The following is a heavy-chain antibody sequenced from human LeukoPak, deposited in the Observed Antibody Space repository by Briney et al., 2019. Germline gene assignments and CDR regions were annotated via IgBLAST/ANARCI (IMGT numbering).Heavy chain of an antibody. Sequence: ASVTVSCKASGFTFTVYYIHWVRQAPGQGLEWMGWVNPNSGGTKYAQKFQGRVSMTSDTSISTAYMELSRLTSDDTAVYYCARDTYGGNWSLGYWGQGTLVTVSS. CDR1: GFTFTVYY. D-gene: IGHD4-23*01. J-gene: IGHJ4*02. V-gene: IGHV1-2*02. CDR2: VNPNSGGT. CDR3: ARDTYGGNWSLGY.